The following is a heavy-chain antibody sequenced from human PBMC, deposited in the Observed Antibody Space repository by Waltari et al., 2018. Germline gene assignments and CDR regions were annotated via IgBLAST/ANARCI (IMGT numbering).Heavy chain of an antibody. CDR3: AKVGIAVEGY. Sequence: QVQLVESGGGVVQPGRSLRLSCAASGFTFSSYGMHWVRQAPGKGLEWVAVISYDGSNKYDADSVKGRFTISRDNSKNTLYLQMNSLRAEDTAVYYCAKVGIAVEGYWGQGTLVTVSS. V-gene: IGHV3-30*18. CDR2: ISYDGSNK. CDR1: GFTFSSYG. D-gene: IGHD6-19*01. J-gene: IGHJ4*02.